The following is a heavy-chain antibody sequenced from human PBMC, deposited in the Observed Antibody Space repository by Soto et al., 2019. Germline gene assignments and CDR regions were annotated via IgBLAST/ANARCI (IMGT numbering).Heavy chain of an antibody. CDR3: SPPHLRGRHYDFRSPPTASLSHYGSGV. CDR2: ILPVFGMV. V-gene: IGHV1-69*01. Sequence: QVQLAQPGAEVKKPGSSVRVSCQTSRGTFNTSPISWMRQAPGQGLEWLGDILPVFGMVNYAQQFQDRLKLTPDESTTSVCMGVRRPAPEHTALSFCSPPHLRGRHYDFRSPPTASLSHYGSGVWGQGTTVIVSS. CDR1: RGTFNTSP. J-gene: IGHJ6*02. D-gene: IGHD3-3*01.